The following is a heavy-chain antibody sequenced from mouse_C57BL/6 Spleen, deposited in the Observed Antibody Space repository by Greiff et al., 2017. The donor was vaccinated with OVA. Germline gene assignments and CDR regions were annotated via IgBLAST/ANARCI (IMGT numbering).Heavy chain of an antibody. J-gene: IGHJ4*01. Sequence: EVQLQQSGPVLVKPGASVKMSCKASGYTFTDYYMNWVKQSHGKSLEWIGVINPYNGGTSYNQKFKGKATLTVDKSSSTAYMELISLTSEDSAVYYCARSPRGNYSYYSMDYWGQGTSVTVSS. CDR3: ARSPRGNYSYYSMDY. D-gene: IGHD2-1*01. CDR1: GYTFTDYY. V-gene: IGHV1-19*01. CDR2: INPYNGGT.